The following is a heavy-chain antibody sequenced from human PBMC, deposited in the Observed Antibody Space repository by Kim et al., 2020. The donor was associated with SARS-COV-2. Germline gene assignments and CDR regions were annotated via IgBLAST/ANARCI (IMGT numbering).Heavy chain of an antibody. J-gene: IGHJ6*02. Sequence: GGSLRLSCAASGFTFSSYGMHWVRQAPGKGLEWVAVIWYDGSNKYYADSVKGRFTISRDNSKNTLYLQMNSLRAEDTAVYYCAKHQTPVVLLWFGELLGHGGMDVWGQGTTVTVSS. V-gene: IGHV3-33*06. CDR1: GFTFSSYG. D-gene: IGHD3-10*01. CDR2: IWYDGSNK. CDR3: AKHQTPVVLLWFGELLGHGGMDV.